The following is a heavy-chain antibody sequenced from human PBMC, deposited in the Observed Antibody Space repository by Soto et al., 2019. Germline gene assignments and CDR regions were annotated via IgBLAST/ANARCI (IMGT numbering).Heavy chain of an antibody. CDR1: GFTFSSYA. J-gene: IGHJ5*01. CDR3: ARDYSSSWHLIGWFDS. V-gene: IGHV3-30-3*01. CDR2: ISYDGSNK. D-gene: IGHD6-13*01. Sequence: PGGSMRLSCAASGFTFSSYAMHWVRQAPDKGLEWVAVISYDGSNKYYADSVKGRFTISRDNSKNTLYLQMNSLRAEDTAVYYCARDYSSSWHLIGWFDSRGQGTLVTVSS.